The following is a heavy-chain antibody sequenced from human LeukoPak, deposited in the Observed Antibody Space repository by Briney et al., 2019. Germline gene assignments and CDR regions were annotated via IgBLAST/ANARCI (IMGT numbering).Heavy chain of an antibody. Sequence: PSETLSLTCTVSGGSISSGTYYWSWIRQSAGRGLEWIGRVFTGGNTNFNPSLRSRLTISVDTSKNQFSLKLSSVTAADTAVYYCASYLVGSGWTGYFDYWGQGTLVTVSS. J-gene: IGHJ4*02. V-gene: IGHV4-61*02. CDR1: GGSISSGTYY. CDR2: VFTGGNT. CDR3: ASYLVGSGWTGYFDY. D-gene: IGHD6-19*01.